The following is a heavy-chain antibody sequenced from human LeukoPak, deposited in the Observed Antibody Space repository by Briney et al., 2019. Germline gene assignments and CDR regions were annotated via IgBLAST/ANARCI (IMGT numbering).Heavy chain of an antibody. Sequence: PGGSLRLSYAASGFTFSSYGMHWVRQAPGKGLEWVAVIWYDGSNKYYADSVKGRFTISRDNSKNTLYLQMNSLRAEDTAVYYCARDSASVASDAFDIWGQGTMVTVSS. J-gene: IGHJ3*02. CDR1: GFTFSSYG. CDR3: ARDSASVASDAFDI. CDR2: IWYDGSNK. V-gene: IGHV3-33*01. D-gene: IGHD4-23*01.